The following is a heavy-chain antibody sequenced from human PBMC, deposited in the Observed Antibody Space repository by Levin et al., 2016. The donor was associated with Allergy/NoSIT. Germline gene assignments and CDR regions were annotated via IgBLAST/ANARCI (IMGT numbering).Heavy chain of an antibody. J-gene: IGHJ4*02. CDR3: GRGDRSPKN. CDR1: GFTFSNYG. V-gene: IGHV3-30*03. CDR2: ISYDGNDQ. Sequence: GGSLRLSCTASGFTFSNYGFNWVRQAPGKGLEWVTLISYDGNDQFYADSVKGRFVISRDNSKNTVYLQMNSLRSDDTALYFCGRGDRSPKNWGQGTLVTVSS.